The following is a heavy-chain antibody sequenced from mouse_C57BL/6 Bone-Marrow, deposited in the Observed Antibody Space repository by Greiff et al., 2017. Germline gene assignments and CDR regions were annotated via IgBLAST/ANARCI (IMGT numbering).Heavy chain of an antibody. V-gene: IGHV14-4*01. J-gene: IGHJ2*01. CDR2: IDPANGDT. CDR1: GFNIKDDY. CDR3: TLGNFDY. Sequence: EVKLVESGAELVRPGASVKLSCTASGFNIKDDYMHWVKPSPEQGLEWIGWIDPANGDTEYASKFQGKATITADTSSNTAYLQLSSLTSEDTAVYYCTLGNFDYWGQGTTLTVSS.